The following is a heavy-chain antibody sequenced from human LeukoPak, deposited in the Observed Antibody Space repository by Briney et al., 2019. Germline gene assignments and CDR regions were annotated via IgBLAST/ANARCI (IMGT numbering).Heavy chain of an antibody. D-gene: IGHD3-10*01. J-gene: IGHJ5*02. Sequence: PGGSLRLSCAASGFTFSSYSMNWVRQAPGKGLEWVSYISSSSSTIYYADSVKGRFTISRDNSKNTLYLQMNSLRAEDTAVYYCTKEGLPSGSSWSAWFDPWGQGTLVTVSS. CDR3: TKEGLPSGSSWSAWFDP. V-gene: IGHV3-48*01. CDR1: GFTFSSYS. CDR2: ISSSSSTI.